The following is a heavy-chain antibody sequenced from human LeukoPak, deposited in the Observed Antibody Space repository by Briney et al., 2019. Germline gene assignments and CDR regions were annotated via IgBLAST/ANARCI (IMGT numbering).Heavy chain of an antibody. CDR2: IKSKTDGGTT. V-gene: IGHV3-15*01. CDR3: TTDRGYGDEYFDY. CDR1: GFTFSNAW. Sequence: GGSLRLSCAASGFTFSNAWMSWVRQAPGKGLEWVGRIKSKTDGGTTDYAAPVKGRFTISRDDSKNTLYLQMNSLKTEDTAVYYCTTDRGYGDEYFDYWGQGTLVTVFS. D-gene: IGHD4-17*01. J-gene: IGHJ4*02.